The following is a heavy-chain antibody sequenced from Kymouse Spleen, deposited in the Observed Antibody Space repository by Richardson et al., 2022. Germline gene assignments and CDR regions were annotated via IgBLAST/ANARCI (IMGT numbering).Heavy chain of an antibody. Sequence: QVQLQQWGAGLLKPSETLSLTCAVYGGSFSGYYWSWIRQPPGKGLEWIGEINHSGSTNYNPSLKSRVTISVDTSKNQFSLKLSSVTAADTAVYYCAREVTTDYYYGMDVWGQGTTVTVSS. V-gene: IGHV4-34*01. CDR2: INHSGST. D-gene: IGHD4-11,IGHD4-11*01. J-gene: IGHJ6*02. CDR1: GGSFSGYY. CDR3: AREVTTDYYYGMDV.